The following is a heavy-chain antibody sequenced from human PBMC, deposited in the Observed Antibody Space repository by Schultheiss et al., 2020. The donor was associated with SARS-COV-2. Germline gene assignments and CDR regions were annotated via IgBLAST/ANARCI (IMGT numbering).Heavy chain of an antibody. Sequence: GGSLRLSCAASGFTFSSYAMSWVRQAPGMGLEWVANIKQDGSEKYYVDSVKGRFTISRDNSKNTLYLQMNSLRAEDTAVYYCARDWGSIAVATGFDYWGQGTLVTVSS. CDR2: IKQDGSEK. D-gene: IGHD6-19*01. V-gene: IGHV3-7*01. CDR1: GFTFSSYA. CDR3: ARDWGSIAVATGFDY. J-gene: IGHJ4*02.